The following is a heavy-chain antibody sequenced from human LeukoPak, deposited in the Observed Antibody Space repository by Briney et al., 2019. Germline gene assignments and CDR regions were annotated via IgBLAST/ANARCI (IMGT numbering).Heavy chain of an antibody. D-gene: IGHD2-8*01. CDR1: GGTFSSYA. Sequence: SVKGSCKASGGTFSSYAISWVRQAPGQGLEWRGRIIPILGIANYAQKFQGRVTITADKSTSTAYMELSSLRSEDTAVYYCATYRTGIVLMVSPTGGEDGFDIWGQGTMVTVSS. CDR2: IIPILGIA. V-gene: IGHV1-69*04. J-gene: IGHJ3*02. CDR3: ATYRTGIVLMVSPTGGEDGFDI.